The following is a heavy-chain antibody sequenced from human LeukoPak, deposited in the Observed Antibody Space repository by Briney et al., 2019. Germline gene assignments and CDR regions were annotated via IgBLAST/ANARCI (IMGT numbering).Heavy chain of an antibody. Sequence: PSETLSLTCTVSGGSIDSYHWSWIRHPAGRGLEWIGRIYTSGSTNYNPSLKSRVTMSVDTSKNQFSLKLSSVTAADTAVYYCARDFLWTSFDPWGQGTLVTVSS. J-gene: IGHJ5*02. CDR1: GGSIDSYH. CDR2: IYTSGST. V-gene: IGHV4-4*07. CDR3: ARDFLWTSFDP. D-gene: IGHD2/OR15-2a*01.